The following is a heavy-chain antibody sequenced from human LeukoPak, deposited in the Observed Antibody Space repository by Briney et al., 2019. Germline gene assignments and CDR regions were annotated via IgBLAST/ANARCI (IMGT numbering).Heavy chain of an antibody. CDR1: GYTFTSYG. Sequence: ASVKVSCKASGYTFTSYGISWVRQAPGQGLEWMGWISAYNSNTNYAQKLQGRVTMTTDTSTSTAYMELRSLRSDDTAVYYCAGSPAGQTPDYWGQGTLVTVSS. CDR2: ISAYNSNT. J-gene: IGHJ4*02. D-gene: IGHD3-10*01. V-gene: IGHV1-18*01. CDR3: AGSPAGQTPDY.